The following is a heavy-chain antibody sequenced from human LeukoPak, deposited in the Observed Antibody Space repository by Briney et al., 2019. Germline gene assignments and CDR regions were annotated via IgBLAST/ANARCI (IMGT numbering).Heavy chain of an antibody. CDR2: VSKSDGTT. Sequence: PGGSLRLSCAASGFTFTTYAMSWVRQAPGKGLEWVSSVSKSDGTTYYADSVKGRLTISRDNSKNTLHLQMNSLRAEDTAVYYCARRIAAAAAPYYFDYWGQGTLVTVSS. V-gene: IGHV3-23*01. CDR3: ARRIAAAAAPYYFDY. J-gene: IGHJ4*02. D-gene: IGHD6-13*01. CDR1: GFTFTTYA.